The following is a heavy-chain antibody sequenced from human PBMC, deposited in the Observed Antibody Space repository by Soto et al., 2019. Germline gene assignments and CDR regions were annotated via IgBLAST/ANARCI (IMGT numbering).Heavy chain of an antibody. CDR2: INRSRLNI. CDR1: GDTFTTYD. CDR3: ARGRASGSYYLLDY. D-gene: IGHD3-10*01. Sequence: ASVKVSCNASGDTFTTYDIIWVRHAIGNGPEWMGWINRSRLNIGYAQRFQDRATMTRDTAIRTAYMEVSSLRSDDTAVYYCARGRASGSYYLLDYWGQGTLVTVSS. J-gene: IGHJ4*02. V-gene: IGHV1-8*01.